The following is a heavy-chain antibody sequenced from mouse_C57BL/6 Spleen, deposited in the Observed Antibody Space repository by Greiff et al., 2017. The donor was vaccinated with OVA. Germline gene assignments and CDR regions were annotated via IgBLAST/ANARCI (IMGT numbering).Heavy chain of an antibody. CDR2: ISSGGSYT. CDR1: GFTFSSYG. Sequence: EVNLVESGGDLVKPGGSLKLSCAASGFTFSSYGMSWVRQTPDKRLEWVATISSGGSYTYYPDSVKGRFTISRDNAKNTLYLQMSSLKSEDTAMYYCASPLDYGSSFYAMDYWGQGTSVTVSS. V-gene: IGHV5-6*01. D-gene: IGHD1-1*01. CDR3: ASPLDYGSSFYAMDY. J-gene: IGHJ4*01.